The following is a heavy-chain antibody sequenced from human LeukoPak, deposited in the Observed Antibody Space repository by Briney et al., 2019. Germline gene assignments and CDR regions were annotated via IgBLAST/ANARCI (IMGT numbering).Heavy chain of an antibody. CDR1: GFTFSSYA. CDR2: ISGSGGST. J-gene: IGHJ4*02. D-gene: IGHD4-4*01. Sequence: GGSLRLSCAASGFTFSSYAMSWVRQAPGNGLEWVSAISGSGGSTYYADSVKGRFTISRDNSKNTLYLQMNSLRAEDTAVYYCAKGGYSNYRFNFDYWGQGTLVTVSS. V-gene: IGHV3-23*01. CDR3: AKGGYSNYRFNFDY.